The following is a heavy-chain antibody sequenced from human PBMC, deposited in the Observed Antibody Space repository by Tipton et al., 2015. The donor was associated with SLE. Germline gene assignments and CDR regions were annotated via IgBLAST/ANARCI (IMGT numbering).Heavy chain of an antibody. CDR2: ISYDGSNK. Sequence: SLRLSCAASGFTFSSYAMSWVRQAPGKGLEWVAVISYDGSNKYYADSVKGRFTISRDNSKNTLYLQMNSLRAEDTAVYYCARGSAALYYYDSSGQGGTFDYWGQGTLVTVSS. CDR1: GFTFSSYA. J-gene: IGHJ4*02. V-gene: IGHV3-30-3*01. D-gene: IGHD3-22*01. CDR3: ARGSAALYYYDSSGQGGTFDY.